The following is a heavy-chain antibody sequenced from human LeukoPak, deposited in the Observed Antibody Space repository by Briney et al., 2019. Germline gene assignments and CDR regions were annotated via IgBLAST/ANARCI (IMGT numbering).Heavy chain of an antibody. CDR1: GGSISSNTYY. V-gene: IGHV4-39*07. D-gene: IGHD5-18*01. Sequence: SETLSLTCTVSGGSISSNTYYWGWVRQPPGKGLEWIGSIYYSGSTYYNPSLKSRVTISVDTSKNQFSLKLSSVTAADTAVYYCARDYQGGYGDKTVDYWGQGTLVTVSS. CDR3: ARDYQGGYGDKTVDY. J-gene: IGHJ4*02. CDR2: IYYSGST.